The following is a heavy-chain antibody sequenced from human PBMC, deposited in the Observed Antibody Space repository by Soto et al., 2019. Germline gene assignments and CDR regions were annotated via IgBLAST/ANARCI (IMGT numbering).Heavy chain of an antibody. D-gene: IGHD3-22*01. CDR3: ARWDLNYFDSSGSYFDC. V-gene: IGHV4-39*01. J-gene: IGHJ4*02. CDR2: IYYGGKT. CDR1: GGSIRSSSYF. Sequence: SETLSLTCTVSGGSIRSSSYFWAWIRQPPGKGLEWIGSIYYGGKTYYNSSLKSQVTISVDTSKNQFSLELSSVTAADTSMYYCARWDLNYFDSSGSYFDCWGQGALVTVS.